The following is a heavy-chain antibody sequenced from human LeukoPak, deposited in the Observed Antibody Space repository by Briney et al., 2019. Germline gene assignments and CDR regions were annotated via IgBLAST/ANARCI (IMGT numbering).Heavy chain of an antibody. CDR1: GFTFSSYS. CDR2: ISSSSSYI. Sequence: PGGSLRLSCAASGFTFSSYSMNWVRQAPGKGLEWVSSISSSSSYIYYADSVKGRFTISRDNAKNSLYLQMNSLRAEDTAVYYCARNGLSDYCSGGGCYSSYFDYWGQGTLVTVSS. J-gene: IGHJ4*02. D-gene: IGHD2-15*01. V-gene: IGHV3-21*01. CDR3: ARNGLSDYCSGGGCYSSYFDY.